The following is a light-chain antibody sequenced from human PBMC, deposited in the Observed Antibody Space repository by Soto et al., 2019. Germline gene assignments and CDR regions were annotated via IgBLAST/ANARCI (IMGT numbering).Light chain of an antibody. CDR1: SDVGGYNY. CDR2: DVS. V-gene: IGLV2-14*01. J-gene: IGLJ1*01. CDR3: SSYTNSNTLV. Sequence: HSVLTQAASVSGFPGQSITISFTSSDVGGYNYVSWYQQHPGKAPKLMIYDVSNRPSGVSNRFSGSKSGNTASLTISGLQVEDEADYYCSSYTNSNTLVFGTGTKATVL.